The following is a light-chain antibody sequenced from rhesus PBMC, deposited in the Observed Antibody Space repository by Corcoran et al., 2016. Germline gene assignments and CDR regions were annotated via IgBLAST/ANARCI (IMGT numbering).Light chain of an antibody. CDR3: WLYYGSAHV. V-gene: IGLV7-80*01. CDR1: TGAVTSGHY. Sequence: QAVVTQEPSLTVAPGGTVTLTCASSTGAVTSGHYPHWFQQKPGQAPKTLIYDTTNELSWTPARFSGSLLGGKAALTLSGAPPEEAAEYYCWLYYGSAHVFGSGTTLTVL. CDR2: DTT. J-gene: IGLJ6*01.